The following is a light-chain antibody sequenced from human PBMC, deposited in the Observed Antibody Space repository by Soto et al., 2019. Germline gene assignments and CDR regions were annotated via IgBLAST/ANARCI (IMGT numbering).Light chain of an antibody. V-gene: IGKV1-5*03. CDR1: QSISTL. Sequence: DIQMTQSPSTLSASAGDRVTITCRASQSISTLLAWYQQKPGKVPKLLIYKASSLESGVPSRFSGSGSGTEFTLTISNLQPDDFATYYCQQYKSYPLTFGGGTKVEIK. CDR3: QQYKSYPLT. J-gene: IGKJ4*01. CDR2: KAS.